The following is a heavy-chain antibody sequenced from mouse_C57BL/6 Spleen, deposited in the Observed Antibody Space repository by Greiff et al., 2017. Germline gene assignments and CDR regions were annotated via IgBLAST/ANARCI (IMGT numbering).Heavy chain of an antibody. J-gene: IGHJ2*01. CDR1: GYTFTSYW. Sequence: VQLQQPGAELVKPGASVQLSCKASGYTFTSYWMHWVKQRPGQGLEWIGMIHPNSVSTNYNEKFKSKATLTLDKSSSTAYMQLSSLTSEDSAVYYCARGGSNYFFYYFEYWGQGTTLTVAA. D-gene: IGHD2-5*01. CDR2: IHPNSVST. CDR3: ARGGSNYFFYYFEY. V-gene: IGHV1-64*01.